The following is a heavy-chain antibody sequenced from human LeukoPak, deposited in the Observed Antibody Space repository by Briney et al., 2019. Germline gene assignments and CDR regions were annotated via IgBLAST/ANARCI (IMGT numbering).Heavy chain of an antibody. Sequence: GGSLRLSCAASGFTFSDYYMSWIRQAPGKGLEWASYISSSGSTIYYADSVKGRFTISRDNAKNSLYLQMDSLKTEDTAVYYCTGNYYGSGSYADFDYWGQGTLVTVSS. CDR3: TGNYYGSGSYADFDY. CDR2: ISSSGSTI. D-gene: IGHD3-10*01. J-gene: IGHJ4*02. V-gene: IGHV3-11*01. CDR1: GFTFSDYY.